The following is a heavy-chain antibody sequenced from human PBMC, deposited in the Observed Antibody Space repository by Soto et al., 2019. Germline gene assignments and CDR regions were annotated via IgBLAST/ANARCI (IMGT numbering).Heavy chain of an antibody. V-gene: IGHV3-30*03. CDR1: GFTFSSYG. Sequence: QVQLVESGGGVVQPGRSLRLSCAASGFTFSSYGMHWVRQAPGKGLEWVAVISYDGSNKYYADSVKGRFTISRDNSKNALYLQMNSLRAEDTAVYYCACGMDVWGQGTTVTVSS. J-gene: IGHJ6*01. CDR2: ISYDGSNK. CDR3: ACGMDV.